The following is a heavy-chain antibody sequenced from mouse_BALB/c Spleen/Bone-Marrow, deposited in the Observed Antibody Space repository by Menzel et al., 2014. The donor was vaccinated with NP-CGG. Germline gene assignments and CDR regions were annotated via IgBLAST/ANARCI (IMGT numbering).Heavy chain of an antibody. CDR1: GFAFSSYD. CDR2: ISSGGDNT. Sequence: EVKLVESGGGLVKPGGSLKLSCAASGFAFSSYDMSWVRQTPEKRLEWVAFISSGGDNTYYPDTVKGRFTISRDNAKNTLYLQMSSLKSEDTAKYYCARRTLYYYPSDYWGQGTTLTVSS. J-gene: IGHJ2*01. CDR3: ARRTLYYYPSDY. D-gene: IGHD1-1*01. V-gene: IGHV5-12-1*01.